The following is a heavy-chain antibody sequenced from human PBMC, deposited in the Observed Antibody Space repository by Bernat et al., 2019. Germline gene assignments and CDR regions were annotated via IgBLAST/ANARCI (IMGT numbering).Heavy chain of an antibody. V-gene: IGHV3-33*01. CDR3: ASSIAARHTELDY. Sequence: QVQLVDSGGGVVQPGRSLRLSCAASGFTFSSYGMHWVRQAPGKGLEWVAVIWYDGSNKYYADSVKGRFTISRDNSKNTLYLQMNSLRAEDTAVYYCASSIAARHTELDYWGQGTLVTVSS. D-gene: IGHD6-6*01. CDR1: GFTFSSYG. J-gene: IGHJ4*02. CDR2: IWYDGSNK.